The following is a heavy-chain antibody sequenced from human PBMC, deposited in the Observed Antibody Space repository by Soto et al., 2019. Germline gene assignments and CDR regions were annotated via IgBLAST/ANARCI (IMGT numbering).Heavy chain of an antibody. V-gene: IGHV4-4*07. CDR3: ARGMVRGPQGFDY. J-gene: IGHJ4*02. CDR1: GGSISSYY. D-gene: IGHD3-10*01. Sequence: PSDPLSLTSSDPGGSISSYYCSRSRQLDGTGLEYIDRIYTSRSTIYNHTLKSRVTMSVDTSKNQFSLKLSSVTAAHPAEYYCARGMVRGPQGFDYWGQGTLVTVSS. CDR2: IYTSRST.